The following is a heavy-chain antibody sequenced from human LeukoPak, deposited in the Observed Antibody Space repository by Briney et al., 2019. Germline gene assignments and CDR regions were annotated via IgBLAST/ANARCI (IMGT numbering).Heavy chain of an antibody. CDR2: IRSKAYGGTT. CDR3: TRDFDY. J-gene: IGHJ4*02. Sequence: GGSLRLFCTASGFTFGDYAMSWVRQAPGKGLEWVGFIRSKAYGGTTEYAASVKGRFTISRDDSKSIAYLQMNSLKTEDTAVYYCTRDFDYWGQGTLVTVSS. V-gene: IGHV3-49*04. CDR1: GFTFGDYA.